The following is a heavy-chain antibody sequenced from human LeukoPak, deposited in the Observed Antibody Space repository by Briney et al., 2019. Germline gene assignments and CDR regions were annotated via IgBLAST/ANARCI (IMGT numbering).Heavy chain of an antibody. CDR3: ARVSAAREYYFDY. CDR2: IYSGGST. J-gene: IGHJ4*02. D-gene: IGHD6-6*01. Sequence: GGSLRLSCAGSGFTFSDFWMTWVRQTPGKGLEWVSVIYSGGSTYYADSVKGRFTISRDNSKNTLYLQMNSLRAEDTAVYYCARVSAAREYYFDYWGQGTLVTVSS. CDR1: GFTFSDFW. V-gene: IGHV3-53*01.